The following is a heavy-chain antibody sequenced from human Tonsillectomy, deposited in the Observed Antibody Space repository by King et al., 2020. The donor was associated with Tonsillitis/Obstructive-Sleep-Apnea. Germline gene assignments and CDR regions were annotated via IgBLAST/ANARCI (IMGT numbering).Heavy chain of an antibody. CDR3: TAKGEDCSSTSCYDY. V-gene: IGHV3-15*01. CDR1: GFTFSNAW. CDR2: IKSKTDGGTT. J-gene: IGHJ4*02. D-gene: IGHD2-2*01. Sequence: ESGGGLVKPGGSLRLSCAASGFTFSNAWMSWVRQATGKGLEWVGRIKSKTDGGTTDYAAPVKGRFTISRDDSKNTLYLQMNSLKTEDTAVYYCTAKGEDCSSTSCYDYWGQGTLVTVSS.